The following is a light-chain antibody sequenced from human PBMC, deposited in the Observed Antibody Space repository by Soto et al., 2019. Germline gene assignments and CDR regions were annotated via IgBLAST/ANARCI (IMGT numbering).Light chain of an antibody. CDR2: AAS. V-gene: IGKV1-17*01. CDR1: QGIRND. Sequence: SRSPNARSASVAARVTISCRASQGIRNDLGWYQQKPGKAPKRLIYAASSLQSGVPSRFSGSGSRTEFTHTCSRLIPEDPVSYYWLQHNRLPLTFGGGTKVDIK. CDR3: LQHNRLPLT. J-gene: IGKJ4*02.